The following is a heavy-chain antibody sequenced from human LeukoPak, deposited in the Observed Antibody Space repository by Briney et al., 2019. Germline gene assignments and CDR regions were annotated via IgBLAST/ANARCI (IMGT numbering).Heavy chain of an antibody. D-gene: IGHD6-19*01. Sequence: PGGSLRLSCAVSGLSFSDYGMHWVRQAPGKGLEWVAVIWYDGTNKYYADSVEGRFTISRDNSKNTLYLQMNSLRAEDTAVYYCARTRYNSGGGDYWGQGTPVTVSP. CDR1: GLSFSDYG. V-gene: IGHV3-33*01. J-gene: IGHJ4*02. CDR3: ARTRYNSGGGDY. CDR2: IWYDGTNK.